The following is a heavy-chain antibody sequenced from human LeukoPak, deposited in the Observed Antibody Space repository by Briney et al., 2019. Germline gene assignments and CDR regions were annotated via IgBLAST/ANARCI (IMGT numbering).Heavy chain of an antibody. V-gene: IGHV3-23*01. Sequence: GGSLRLSCAASGFTLSSYAMSWVRQAPGKGLEWVSAITGSGGRTYYADSVKGRFTISRDNAKNSLYLQMNSLRAEDTAVYYCARDLSPGGSGQPQHYWGQGTLVTVSS. CDR1: GFTLSSYA. D-gene: IGHD3-10*01. CDR3: ARDLSPGGSGQPQHY. J-gene: IGHJ4*02. CDR2: ITGSGGRT.